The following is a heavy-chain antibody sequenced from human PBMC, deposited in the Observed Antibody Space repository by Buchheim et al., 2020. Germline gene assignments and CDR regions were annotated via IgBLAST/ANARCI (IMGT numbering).Heavy chain of an antibody. V-gene: IGHV3-7*01. CDR3: ARDTFYYDSSGYYYYYGMDV. Sequence: EVQLVESGGGLVQPGGSLRLSCAASGFTFSSYWMSWVRQAPGKGLEWVANIKQDGSEKYYVDSVKGRFTISRANAQNSLALQMNSLRAEDTAVYYCARDTFYYDSSGYYYYYGMDVWGQGTT. D-gene: IGHD3-22*01. CDR2: IKQDGSEK. J-gene: IGHJ6*02. CDR1: GFTFSSYW.